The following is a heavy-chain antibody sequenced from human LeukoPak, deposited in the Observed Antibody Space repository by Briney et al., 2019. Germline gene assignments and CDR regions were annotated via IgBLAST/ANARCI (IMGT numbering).Heavy chain of an antibody. V-gene: IGHV4-39*01. Sequence: PSETLSLTCTVSGGSISSSIHYWGWIRQPPGKGLEWIGSIYKSGSTYYNPSLKSRVTTSVDTSKNQFSLKLSSVTAADTAVYYCASITFYYDSSAPLGGVYWGQGTLVAVSS. CDR1: GGSISSSIHY. CDR2: IYKSGST. CDR3: ASITFYYDSSAPLGGVY. D-gene: IGHD3-22*01. J-gene: IGHJ4*02.